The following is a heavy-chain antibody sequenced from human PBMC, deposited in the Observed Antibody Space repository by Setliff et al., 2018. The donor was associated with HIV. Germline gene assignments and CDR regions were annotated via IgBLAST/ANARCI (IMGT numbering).Heavy chain of an antibody. D-gene: IGHD3-10*01. CDR1: GLTFSSYS. J-gene: IGHJ5*01. CDR3: AKGRGRQYHGSGSLPDS. Sequence: GGSLRLSCAASGLTFSSYSMSWVRQAPGKGLEWVSGISSSAVSTYYKDSVKGRFTISRDNSKNTLYLQMNSLRAEDTAVYYCAKGRGRQYHGSGSLPDSWGQGTLVTVSS. V-gene: IGHV3-23*01. CDR2: ISSSAVST.